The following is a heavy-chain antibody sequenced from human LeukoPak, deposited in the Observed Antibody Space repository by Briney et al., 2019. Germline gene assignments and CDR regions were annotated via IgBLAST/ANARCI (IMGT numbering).Heavy chain of an antibody. CDR3: AKPYCSGTSCPSDY. D-gene: IGHD2-2*01. CDR1: GFTFSNYN. J-gene: IGHJ4*02. CDR2: ISSSSSTI. V-gene: IGHV3-48*01. Sequence: GSLRLSCAVSGFTFSNYNMNWIRQAPGKGLEWVSHISSSSSTIYYADSVKGRFTISRDNSKNTLYLQMNSLRAEDTAVYYCAKPYCSGTSCPSDYWGQGTLVTVSS.